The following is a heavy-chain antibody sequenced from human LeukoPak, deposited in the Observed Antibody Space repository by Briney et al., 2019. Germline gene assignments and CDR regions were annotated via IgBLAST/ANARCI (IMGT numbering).Heavy chain of an antibody. CDR2: IFPGDSDS. CDR1: GYSFASYW. D-gene: IGHD1-26*01. V-gene: IGHV5-51*01. CDR3: ARQAAVGATHPFDY. Sequence: GESLKISCKGSGYSFASYWIGWVRQMPGKGLEWMGIIFPGDSDSRYSPSFQGQVIISVDKSISTAYLQWDSLKASDTATYYCARQAAVGATHPFDYRGQGALVTVSS. J-gene: IGHJ4*02.